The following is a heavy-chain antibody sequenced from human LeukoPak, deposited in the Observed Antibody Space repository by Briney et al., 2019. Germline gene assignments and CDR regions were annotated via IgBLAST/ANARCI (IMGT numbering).Heavy chain of an antibody. Sequence: GGSLRLSCAASEFTVSSNYMSWVRQAPGKGLEWVSIIYAGGNTYYADSVKGSFTISRDNSKNTIYLQMNSLRAEDTAVYYCVRTRDYGFHYWGQGTLVTVSS. CDR2: IYAGGNT. CDR3: VRTRDYGFHY. J-gene: IGHJ4*02. V-gene: IGHV3-66*01. CDR1: EFTVSSNY. D-gene: IGHD4-17*01.